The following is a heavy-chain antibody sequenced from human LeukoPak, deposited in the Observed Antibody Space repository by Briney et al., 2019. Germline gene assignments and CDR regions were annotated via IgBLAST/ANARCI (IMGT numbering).Heavy chain of an antibody. D-gene: IGHD6-6*01. Sequence: SETLSLTCAVSGGSISSGGYSWSWIRQPPGKGLEWIGYIYHSGSTYYNPSLKSRVTISVDRSKNQFSLKLSSVTAADTAVYYCARSFHGSSTEIDYWGQGTLVTVSS. CDR2: IYHSGST. V-gene: IGHV4-30-2*01. J-gene: IGHJ4*02. CDR3: ARSFHGSSTEIDY. CDR1: GGSISSGGYS.